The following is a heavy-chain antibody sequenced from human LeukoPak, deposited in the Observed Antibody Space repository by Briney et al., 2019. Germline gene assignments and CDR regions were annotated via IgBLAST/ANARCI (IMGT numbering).Heavy chain of an antibody. CDR3: ARGYCSGGSCYSVAFDI. V-gene: IGHV4-30-2*01. J-gene: IGHJ3*02. CDR2: IYHSGST. CDR1: GGSISSSGYC. Sequence: SQTLSLTCAVSGGSISSSGYCWSWIRQAPGKGLEWIGYIYHSGSTYYNPSLKSRVTISVDRSKNQFSLKLSSVTAADTAVYYCARGYCSGGSCYSVAFDIWGQGTMVTVSS. D-gene: IGHD2-15*01.